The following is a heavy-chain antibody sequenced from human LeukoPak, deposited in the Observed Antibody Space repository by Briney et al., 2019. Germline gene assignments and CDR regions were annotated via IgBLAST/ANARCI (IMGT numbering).Heavy chain of an antibody. CDR2: IYYSGST. Sequence: SETLSLTCTVSGGSISTYYWSWVRQPPGRGLEWIGYIYYSGSTNYNPSLKSRVTISVDTSKNQFSLNLNSVTAADTAEYFCARTPGSAYYPYYYMDVWGKGTTVTVSS. D-gene: IGHD6-19*01. J-gene: IGHJ6*03. V-gene: IGHV4-59*01. CDR3: ARTPGSAYYPYYYMDV. CDR1: GGSISTYY.